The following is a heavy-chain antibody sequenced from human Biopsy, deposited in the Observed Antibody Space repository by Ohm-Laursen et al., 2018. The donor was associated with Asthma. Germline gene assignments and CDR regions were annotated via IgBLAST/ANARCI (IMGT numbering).Heavy chain of an antibody. CDR2: IYYSGRT. V-gene: IGHV4-39*02. D-gene: IGHD6-6*01. CDR1: GDAMSTSGSY. CDR3: ARAVSSSSYWYFDL. J-gene: IGHJ2*01. Sequence: TLSLTCIVSGDAMSTSGSYWGWIRQSPGKGLEWIGGIYYSGRTYYKPSLESRVTISADTSKNPFSLKVTSVTAADTAVYYCARAVSSSSYWYFDLWGRGDLVTVSS.